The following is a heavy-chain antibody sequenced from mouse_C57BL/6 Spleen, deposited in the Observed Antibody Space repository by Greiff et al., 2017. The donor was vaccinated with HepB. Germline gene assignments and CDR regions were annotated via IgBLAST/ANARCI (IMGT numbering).Heavy chain of an antibody. J-gene: IGHJ2*01. V-gene: IGHV1-61*01. CDR3: ARQYYGSSLSY. Sequence: QVQLQQPGAELVRPGSSVKLSCKASGYTFTSYWMDWVKQRPGQGLEWIGNIYPSDSETHYNQKFKDKATLTVDKSSSTAYMQLSSLTSEDSAVYYCARQYYGSSLSYWGQGTTLTVSS. CDR2: IYPSDSET. CDR1: GYTFTSYW. D-gene: IGHD1-1*01.